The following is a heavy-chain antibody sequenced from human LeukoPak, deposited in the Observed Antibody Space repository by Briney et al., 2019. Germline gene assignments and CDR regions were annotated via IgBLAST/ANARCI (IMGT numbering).Heavy chain of an antibody. D-gene: IGHD1-20*01. Sequence: GGSLRLSCAASGFTVSTNCMTWVRQAPGKGLEWVSTIYSGGTTYYADSVMGRFTISRDNSKNTLYLQMNSLRAEDTTVYYCAKAGNAYNWNPFDYRGQGTLVTVSS. V-gene: IGHV3-53*05. CDR1: GFTVSTNC. CDR3: AKAGNAYNWNPFDY. J-gene: IGHJ4*02. CDR2: IYSGGTT.